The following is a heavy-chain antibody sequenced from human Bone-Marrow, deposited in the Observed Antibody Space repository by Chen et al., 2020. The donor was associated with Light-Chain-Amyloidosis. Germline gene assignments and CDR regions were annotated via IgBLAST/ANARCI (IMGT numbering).Heavy chain of an antibody. D-gene: IGHD3-22*01. CDR1: GGSISSGGYY. CDR2: IYYSGST. V-gene: IGHV4-31*03. J-gene: IGHJ6*02. Sequence: QVQLQESGPGLVKPSQTLSLTCTVSGGSISSGGYYWSWIRQHPGKGLEWIGYIYYSGSTYYNPSLTSRVTISVDTSKNQFSLKLSSVTAADTAVYYCARETHYYDSGDYYGMDVWGQGTTVTVSS. CDR3: ARETHYYDSGDYYGMDV.